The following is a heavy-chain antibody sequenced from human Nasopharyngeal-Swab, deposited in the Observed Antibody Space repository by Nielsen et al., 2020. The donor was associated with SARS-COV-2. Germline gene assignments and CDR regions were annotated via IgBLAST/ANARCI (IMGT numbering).Heavy chain of an antibody. CDR1: GYTFTSYG. V-gene: IGHV1-18*01. Sequence: ASVKVSCKASGYTFTSYGISWVRQAPGQGLEWMGWISAYNGNTNYAQKFQGRVTMTRDTSISTAYMELSRLRSDDTAVYYCARVRSSSWYRVWSYYGMDVWGQGTTVTVSS. CDR2: ISAYNGNT. J-gene: IGHJ6*02. D-gene: IGHD6-13*01. CDR3: ARVRSSSWYRVWSYYGMDV.